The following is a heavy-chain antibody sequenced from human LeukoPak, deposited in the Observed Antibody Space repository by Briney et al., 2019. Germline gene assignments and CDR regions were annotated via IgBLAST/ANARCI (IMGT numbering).Heavy chain of an antibody. CDR3: ARRRTKIPGEAFDY. V-gene: IGHV4-59*01. D-gene: IGHD1-7*01. J-gene: IGHJ4*02. CDR1: GGSISTYY. CDR2: IYYSGST. Sequence: SETLSLTCTVSGGSISTYYWTWIRQPPGKGLEWIGYIYYSGSTNYNPSLSSRVTMSVDTSKNQFSLKLSSVTAADTAVYYCARRRTKIPGEAFDYWGQGTLVTVSS.